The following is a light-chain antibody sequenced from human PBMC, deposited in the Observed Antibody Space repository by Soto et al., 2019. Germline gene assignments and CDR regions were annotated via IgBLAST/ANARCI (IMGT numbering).Light chain of an antibody. V-gene: IGKV3-20*01. J-gene: IGKJ2*03. Sequence: EIVLTQSPDTLSLSLGERATLSCRASQSVTSNYFAWYQQKPGQAPRLLIYATSNRATGIPDRFSGSGSGTDFTLTISRLEPEDFAVYYCQQYGNSPRYSFGQGTKVEIK. CDR1: QSVTSNY. CDR2: ATS. CDR3: QQYGNSPRYS.